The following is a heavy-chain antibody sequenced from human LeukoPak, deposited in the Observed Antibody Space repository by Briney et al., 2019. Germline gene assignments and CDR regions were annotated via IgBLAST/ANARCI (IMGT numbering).Heavy chain of an antibody. D-gene: IGHD1-14*01. V-gene: IGHV4-39*07. CDR1: GGSISSSSDY. J-gene: IGHJ2*01. CDR3: ARHRYLWPNYWYFDL. CDR2: VYYRGNT. Sequence: SETLSLTCSVSGGSISSSSDYWVWIRQPPGKGLEWIGNVYYRGNTYYNPSLKSRVTISVDTSKNQFSLKLSSVNAADTAVYYCARHRYLWPNYWYFDLWGRGTLVTVSS.